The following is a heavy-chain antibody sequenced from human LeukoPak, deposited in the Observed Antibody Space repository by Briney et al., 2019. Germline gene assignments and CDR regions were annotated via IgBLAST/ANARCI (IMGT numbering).Heavy chain of an antibody. J-gene: IGHJ4*02. D-gene: IGHD5-18*01. CDR3: ARGDEKTTAMSPVIFEFDY. CDR2: FDPEDGET. CDR1: GYTLTELS. V-gene: IGHV1-24*01. Sequence: GASVKVSCKVSGYTLTELSMHWVRQAPGKGLEWMGGFDPEDGETIYAQKFQGRVTMTEDTSTDTAYMELSSLRSEDTAVYYCARGDEKTTAMSPVIFEFDYWGQGTLVTVSS.